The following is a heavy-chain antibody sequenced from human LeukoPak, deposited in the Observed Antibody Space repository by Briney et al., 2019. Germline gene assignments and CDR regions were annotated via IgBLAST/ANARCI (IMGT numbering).Heavy chain of an antibody. J-gene: IGHJ4*02. CDR2: VKQDGSEK. CDR3: AQLADYAFDY. CDR1: GFTFSSYW. D-gene: IGHD4-17*01. V-gene: IGHV3-7*01. Sequence: GGSLRLSCAASGFTFSSYWMSWVRQAPGKGLEWVANVKQDGSEKYYVDSVKGRFTISRDNAKNPLYLQMNSLRAEDTAVYYCAQLADYAFDYWGQGTLVTVSS.